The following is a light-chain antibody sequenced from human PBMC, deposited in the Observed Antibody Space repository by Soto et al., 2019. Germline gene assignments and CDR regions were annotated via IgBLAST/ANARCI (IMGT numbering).Light chain of an antibody. CDR2: KAS. CDR1: QSISSW. CDR3: QQHESNSVT. V-gene: IGKV1-5*03. Sequence: DIQMTQSPSTLSASVGDRVTITCRASQSISSWLAWYQQKPGKAPNLLIYKASSLESGVPSRFSGSGSGTEFTLTISSLQPDDFATYYCQQHESNSVTFGQGTRLEIK. J-gene: IGKJ5*01.